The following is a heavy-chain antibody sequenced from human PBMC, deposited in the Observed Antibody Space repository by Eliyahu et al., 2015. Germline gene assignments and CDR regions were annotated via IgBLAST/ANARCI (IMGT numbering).Heavy chain of an antibody. V-gene: IGHV3-74*01. CDR1: GFTFSSYW. CDR2: INSDGSTT. D-gene: IGHD3-10*01. Sequence: EVQLVESGGGLVQPGGSLRLSCAASGFTFSSYWXHWVRQAPGKGLVWVSRINSDGSTTRYADSVKGRFTVSRDNAKNTLFLQMNSLRAEDTAVYYCARDPSGVAVYGLDVWGQGTTVTVSS. J-gene: IGHJ6*02. CDR3: ARDPSGVAVYGLDV.